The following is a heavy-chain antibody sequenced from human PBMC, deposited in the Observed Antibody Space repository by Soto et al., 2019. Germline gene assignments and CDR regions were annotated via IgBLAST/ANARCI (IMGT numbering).Heavy chain of an antibody. CDR3: ARDTAMALPDA. V-gene: IGHV1-18*03. D-gene: IGHD5-18*01. J-gene: IGHJ4*02. CDR2: INPYNGNT. Sequence: QVQLVQSGTEVKKPGASVKVSCKASGYTFTSYAISWVRQAPGQGLEWMGWINPYNGNTNYAQKLQGRVTMTTDTSTSTAYMELRSLRSDDMAVYYCARDTAMALPDAWGQGTLVTVSS. CDR1: GYTFTSYA.